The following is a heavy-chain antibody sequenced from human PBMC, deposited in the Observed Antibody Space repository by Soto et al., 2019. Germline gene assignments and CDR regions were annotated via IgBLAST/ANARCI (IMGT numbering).Heavy chain of an antibody. CDR1: GYTFPSHG. D-gene: IGHD3-10*01. CDR2: MSAYNGNT. J-gene: IGHJ6*02. V-gene: IGHV1-18*04. CDR3: AIEVYYGSGSYYPATVPMGMRTFYYCFDV. Sequence: ASVKVSCKASGYTFPSHGISWVRQAPGQGLEWMGWMSAYNGNTNYAQKLQGRVTMTTDTSTSTAYMELSSLSSDDTGVDYCAIEVYYGSGSYYPATVPMGMRTFYYCFDVWGQGTSVTVSS.